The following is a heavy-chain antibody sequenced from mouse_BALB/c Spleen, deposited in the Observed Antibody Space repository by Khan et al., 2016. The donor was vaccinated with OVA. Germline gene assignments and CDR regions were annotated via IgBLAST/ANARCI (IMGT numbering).Heavy chain of an antibody. Sequence: VQLQQSGAELVRPGASVKLSCEASGYTFTSYWMNWVKQSPEQGLEWIGRIDPYDSETPYNQNFKDKAILTVDKSSSTAYMQLSSLTSEDSAVYYCSRNPFAYWGQGTLVTVSA. CDR2: IDPYDSET. J-gene: IGHJ3*01. CDR1: GYTFTSYW. CDR3: SRNPFAY. V-gene: IGHV1-52*01.